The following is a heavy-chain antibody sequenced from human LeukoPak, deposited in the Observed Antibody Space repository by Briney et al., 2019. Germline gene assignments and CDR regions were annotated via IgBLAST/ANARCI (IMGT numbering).Heavy chain of an antibody. J-gene: IGHJ4*02. CDR3: ARDEGAGAPYFDY. CDR1: GGSISNYY. D-gene: IGHD1-26*01. CDR2: IYYGGNT. V-gene: IGHV4-59*01. Sequence: SSETLSLTCTVSGGSISNYYWSWIRKPPGQGLEWIGYIYYGGNTNYNPSLKSRVTISVDTSKNQFSLKLSSVTAADTAVYYCARDEGAGAPYFDYWGQGTLVTVSS.